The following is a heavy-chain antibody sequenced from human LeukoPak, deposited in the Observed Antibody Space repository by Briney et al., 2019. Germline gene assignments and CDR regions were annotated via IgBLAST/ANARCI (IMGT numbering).Heavy chain of an antibody. CDR1: GGSFSGYH. CDR3: ARGLGSGSAYAMDV. V-gene: IGHV4-34*01. Sequence: SETLSLTCGVYGGSFSGYHWTWIRQPPGKGLEWIGEINHSGSTNYNPSLKSRVTFSEDTSKNQFSLRVSSVTAADTAVYYCARGLGSGSAYAMDVWGQGTTVTVSS. J-gene: IGHJ6*02. CDR2: INHSGST. D-gene: IGHD3-10*01.